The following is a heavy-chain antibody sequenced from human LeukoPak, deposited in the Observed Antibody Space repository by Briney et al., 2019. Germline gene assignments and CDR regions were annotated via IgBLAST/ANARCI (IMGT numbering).Heavy chain of an antibody. Sequence: SQTLSLTCTVSGGSISSGSYYWGWIRQPAGKGLEWIGRIYTSGSTNYNPSLKSRVTISVDTSKNQFSLKLSSVTAADTAVYYCARELWFGELRGFDPWGQGTLVTVSS. J-gene: IGHJ5*02. V-gene: IGHV4-61*02. CDR3: ARELWFGELRGFDP. CDR1: GGSISSGSYY. D-gene: IGHD3-10*01. CDR2: IYTSGST.